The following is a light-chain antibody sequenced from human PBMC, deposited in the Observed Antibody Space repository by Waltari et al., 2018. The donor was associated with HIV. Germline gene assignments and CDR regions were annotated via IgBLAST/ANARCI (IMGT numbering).Light chain of an antibody. J-gene: IGLJ3*02. Sequence: QVVVTQEPSLSVSPGGTVTVTCAPVAGTVSRYHYPHWFQLKPGQAPRTLIYDTEKRHPWTPGRFAGSLIGGRAALMLAGALPDDEADYYCLLSYFGVRVFGGGTKLTV. CDR3: LLSYFGVRV. V-gene: IGLV7-46*01. CDR2: DTE. CDR1: AGTVSRYHY.